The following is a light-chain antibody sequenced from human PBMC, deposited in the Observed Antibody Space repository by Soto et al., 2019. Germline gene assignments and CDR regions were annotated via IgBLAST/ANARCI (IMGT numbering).Light chain of an antibody. CDR3: SSYVGNNNLV. Sequence: QSALTQPPSASGSPGQSVTISCTGTSNDVGGYNYVSWYQHHPGKAPKVIIYEVYKRPSGVPDRFSGSKSGKTASLTVSGLQADDEADYYCSSYVGNNNLVFGGGTKLTVL. J-gene: IGLJ3*02. CDR1: SNDVGGYNY. CDR2: EVY. V-gene: IGLV2-8*01.